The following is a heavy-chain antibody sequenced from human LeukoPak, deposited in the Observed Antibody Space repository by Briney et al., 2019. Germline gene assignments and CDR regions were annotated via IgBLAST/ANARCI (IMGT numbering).Heavy chain of an antibody. Sequence: SETLSLTCAVYGGSFSGYYWSWIRQPPGKGLEGIGGINHSGSTNYNPSLKSRVTISVDTSKNQFSLKLSSVTAADTAVYYCARGPNYYDSSGYSDYWGQGTLVTVSS. D-gene: IGHD3-22*01. CDR1: GGSFSGYY. CDR2: INHSGST. V-gene: IGHV4-34*01. J-gene: IGHJ4*02. CDR3: ARGPNYYDSSGYSDY.